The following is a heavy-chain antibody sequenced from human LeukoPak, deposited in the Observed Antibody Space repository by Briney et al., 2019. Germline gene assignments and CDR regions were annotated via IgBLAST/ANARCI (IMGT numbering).Heavy chain of an antibody. CDR2: IYTSGST. Sequence: SETLSLTCTVSGGSISSYYWSWIRQPAGKGLEWIGRIYTSGSTNYNPSLKSRVTMSVDTSKNQFSLELSSVTAADTAVYYCARDNVPYYDFWSGDNWFDPWGQGTLVTVSS. CDR3: ARDNVPYYDFWSGDNWFDP. V-gene: IGHV4-4*07. CDR1: GGSISSYY. D-gene: IGHD3-3*01. J-gene: IGHJ5*02.